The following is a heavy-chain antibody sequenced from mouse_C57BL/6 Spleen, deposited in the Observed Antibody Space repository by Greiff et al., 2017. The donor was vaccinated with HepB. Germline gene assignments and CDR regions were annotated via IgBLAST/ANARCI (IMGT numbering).Heavy chain of an antibody. CDR1: GFTFSSYG. V-gene: IGHV5-6*01. CDR2: ISSGGSYT. Sequence: EVQRVESGGDLVKPGGSLKLSCAASGFTFSSYGMSWVRQTPDKRLEWVATISSGGSYTYYPDSVKGRFTISRDNAKNTLYLQMSSLKSEDTAMYYCARKGTAQATRYFDYWGQGTTLTVSS. J-gene: IGHJ2*01. CDR3: ARKGTAQATRYFDY. D-gene: IGHD3-2*02.